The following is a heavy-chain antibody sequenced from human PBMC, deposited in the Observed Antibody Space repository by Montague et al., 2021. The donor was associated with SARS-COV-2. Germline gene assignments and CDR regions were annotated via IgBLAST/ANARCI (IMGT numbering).Heavy chain of an antibody. CDR1: GDSVSSDIAT. V-gene: IGHV6-1*01. CDR3: ARIPVGSKYYFDF. Sequence: CAISGDSVSSDIATCNWIRHSPSLGLEWLVMSYYRSKWYNDYAESVKSRITIDPDTSKHQFSLHLNSVTPEDTAVYYCARIPVGSKYYFDFWGQGTLVTVSS. J-gene: IGHJ4*02. D-gene: IGHD2-2*01. CDR2: SYYRSKWYN.